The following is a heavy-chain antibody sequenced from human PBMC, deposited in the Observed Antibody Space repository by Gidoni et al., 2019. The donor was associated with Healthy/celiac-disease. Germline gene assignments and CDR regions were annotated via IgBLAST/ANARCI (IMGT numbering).Heavy chain of an antibody. Sequence: QVQLQQWGAGLLKPSETLSLTCAVYGGSFRGYYWSWIRQPPGKGLEWIGEINHSGSTNYNPSLKSRVTISVDTSKNQFSLKLSSVTAADTAVYYCARGRRQWLVGYHWFDPWGQGTLVTVSS. V-gene: IGHV4-34*01. J-gene: IGHJ5*02. CDR3: ARGRRQWLVGYHWFDP. CDR2: INHSGST. D-gene: IGHD6-19*01. CDR1: GGSFRGYY.